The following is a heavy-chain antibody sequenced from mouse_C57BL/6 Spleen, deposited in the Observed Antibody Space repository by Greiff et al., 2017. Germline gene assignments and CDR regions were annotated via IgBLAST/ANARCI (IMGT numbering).Heavy chain of an antibody. J-gene: IGHJ4*01. CDR2: ISGGGGNT. CDR1: GFTFSSYT. CDR3: ARQGYYGYAMDY. V-gene: IGHV5-9*01. Sequence: EVQRVESGGGLVKPGGSLKLSCAASGFTFSSYTMSWVRQTPEKRLEWVATISGGGGNTYYPDSVKGRFTISRDNAKTTLYLQMSSLRSEDTALYYCARQGYYGYAMDYWGQGTSVTVSS. D-gene: IGHD1-1*01.